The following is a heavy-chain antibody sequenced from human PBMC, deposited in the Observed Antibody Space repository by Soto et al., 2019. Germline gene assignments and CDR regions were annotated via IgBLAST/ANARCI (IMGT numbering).Heavy chain of an antibody. Sequence: PSETLSLTCAVYGGSFSGYYWSWIRQPPGKGLEWIGEINHSGSTNYNPSLKSRVTISVDTSKNQFSLKLSSVTAADTAVYYCARGRKLERLLPPMDKKRKRVTNWFDPWGQGTLVTVS. CDR2: INHSGST. CDR3: ARGRKLERLLPPMDKKRKRVTNWFDP. J-gene: IGHJ5*02. D-gene: IGHD1-1*01. V-gene: IGHV4-34*01. CDR1: GGSFSGYY.